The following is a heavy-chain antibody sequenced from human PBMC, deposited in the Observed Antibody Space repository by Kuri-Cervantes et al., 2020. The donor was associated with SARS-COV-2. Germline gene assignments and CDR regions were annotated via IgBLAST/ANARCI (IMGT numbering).Heavy chain of an antibody. J-gene: IGHJ4*02. CDR2: IYYSGST. V-gene: IGHV4-39*02. D-gene: IGHD1-26*01. CDR1: GGSISSSSYY. CDR3: ARDVGAS. Sequence: SETLSLTCTVSGGSISSSSYYWGWIRQPPGKGLEWIGGIYYSGSTYYNPSLKSRVTISVDTSKNQFSLKLSSVTAADTAVYYCARDVGASWGQGTLVTVSS.